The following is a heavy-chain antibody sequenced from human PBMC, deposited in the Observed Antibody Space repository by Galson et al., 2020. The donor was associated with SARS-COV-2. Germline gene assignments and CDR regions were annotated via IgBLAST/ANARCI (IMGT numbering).Heavy chain of an antibody. CDR1: GGSISSYY. J-gene: IGHJ5*02. Sequence: SETLSLTCTVSGGSISSYYWSWIRQPPGKGLEWIGYIYYSGSTNYNPSLKSRVTISVDTSKNQFSLKLSSVTAADTAVYYCARDKRYSYGYRVSNWFDPWGQGTLVTVSS. CDR3: ARDKRYSYGYRVSNWFDP. V-gene: IGHV4-59*01. CDR2: IYYSGST. D-gene: IGHD5-18*01.